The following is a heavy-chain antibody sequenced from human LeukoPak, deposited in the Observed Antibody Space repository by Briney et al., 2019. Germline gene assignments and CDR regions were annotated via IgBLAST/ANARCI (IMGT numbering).Heavy chain of an antibody. CDR3: AGGYCSSTSCSHSHYYYYGMDV. Sequence: SETLSLTCTVSGGSISGSYWSWIRQPPGKGLEWIGYIYSSGTTNYNPSLNSRVTISVDTSKNQFSLKLSSVTAADTAVYYCAGGYCSSTSCSHSHYYYYGMDVWGQGTTVTVSS. CDR2: IYSSGTT. D-gene: IGHD2-2*01. V-gene: IGHV4-59*12. CDR1: GGSISGSY. J-gene: IGHJ6*02.